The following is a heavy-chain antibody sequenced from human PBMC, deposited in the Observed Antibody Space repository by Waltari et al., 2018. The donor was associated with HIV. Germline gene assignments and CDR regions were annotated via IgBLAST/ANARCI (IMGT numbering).Heavy chain of an antibody. V-gene: IGHV4-34*01. CDR1: GGSFSGYY. J-gene: IGHJ4*02. CDR3: ARGQDYDFWSGYYYDY. Sequence: QVQLQQWGAGLLKPSETLSLTCAVYGGSFSGYYWSWIRQPPGKGLEWIGEINHSGRTSVPPSLNSRVTISVDTSKNQFSLKLSSVTAADTAVYYCARGQDYDFWSGYYYDYWGQGTLVTVSS. D-gene: IGHD3-3*01. CDR2: INHSGRT.